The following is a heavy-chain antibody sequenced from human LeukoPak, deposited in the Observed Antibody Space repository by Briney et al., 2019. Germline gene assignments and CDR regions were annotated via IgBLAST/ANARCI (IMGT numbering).Heavy chain of an antibody. Sequence: GGSLRLSCAASGFTFTTYAMAWVRQAPGKGLEWVSSIFHSGGATYYTDSVRGRFTISSDTSKNTLYLQMNGLRVEDTAVYYCAKYRPPSGYHFALDIWGQGTLVTVSA. CDR1: GFTFTTYA. CDR2: IFHSGGAT. J-gene: IGHJ3*02. D-gene: IGHD3-3*01. CDR3: AKYRPPSGYHFALDI. V-gene: IGHV3-23*01.